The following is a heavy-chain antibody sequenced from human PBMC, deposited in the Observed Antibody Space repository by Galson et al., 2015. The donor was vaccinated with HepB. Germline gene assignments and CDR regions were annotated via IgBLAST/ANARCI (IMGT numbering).Heavy chain of an antibody. CDR2: IKQDGSEQ. V-gene: IGHV3-7*01. CDR3: ARVERVRGGVVASRHYYYYIDV. CDR1: GFTLSSHR. Sequence: SLRLSCAASGFTLSSHRMSWVRQAPGKGLEWVANIKQDGSEQDYLASVKGRFTISRDNAKNSLYLQMNSLRAEDTAVYYCARVERVRGGVVASRHYYYYIDVWGKGTTVTVSS. D-gene: IGHD3-10*01. J-gene: IGHJ6*03.